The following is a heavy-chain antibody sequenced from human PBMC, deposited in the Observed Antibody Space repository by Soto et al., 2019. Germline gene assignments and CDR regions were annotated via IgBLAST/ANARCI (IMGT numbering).Heavy chain of an antibody. J-gene: IGHJ4*02. CDR3: ARWEQPLFDY. Sequence: QVKLVESGGGVVQPGRSLRLSCAASGFNVSAYTMHWVRQAPGKGLEWVAVISSDGNHKYYTDSVKGRFTISRDTSTNTLYLQMNSLRAEDTGVYYCARWEQPLFDYWGQGTLVTGSA. D-gene: IGHD1-26*01. V-gene: IGHV3-30-3*01. CDR2: ISSDGNHK. CDR1: GFNVSAYT.